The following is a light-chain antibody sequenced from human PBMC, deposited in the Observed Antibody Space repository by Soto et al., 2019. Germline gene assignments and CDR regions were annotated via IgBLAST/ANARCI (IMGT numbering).Light chain of an antibody. J-gene: IGKJ5*01. V-gene: IGKV3-15*01. CDR3: KQYDNWLPIT. CDR1: QSVSSN. Sequence: EIVLTQSPATLSVSPGERATLSCRASQSVSSNLAWYQQKPGQSPRLLIYGASTRATDIPGRFSGSGSGTDFTLTISSLQSEDSAVYYCKQYDNWLPITFGQGTRLEIK. CDR2: GAS.